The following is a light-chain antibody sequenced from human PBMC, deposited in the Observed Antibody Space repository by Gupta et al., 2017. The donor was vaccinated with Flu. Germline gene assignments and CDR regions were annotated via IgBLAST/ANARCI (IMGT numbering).Light chain of an antibody. Sequence: SSLAQPGSLSGAPGHPVTISCTGTSSDVGNFNLVSWYQQHPDKAPKLLIYDATKRPLGVSNRFSGSKSGNTASLTISGLQAEDEAEYYCCSYAGSRSYVFGTGTKVTVL. V-gene: IGLV2-23*01. CDR3: CSYAGSRSYV. J-gene: IGLJ1*01. CDR2: DAT. CDR1: SSDVGNFNL.